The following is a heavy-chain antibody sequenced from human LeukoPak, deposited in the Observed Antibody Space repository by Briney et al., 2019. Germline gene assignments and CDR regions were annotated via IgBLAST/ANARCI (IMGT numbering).Heavy chain of an antibody. J-gene: IGHJ5*02. Sequence: SETLSLTCSVSGGSISSYYWSWIRQPPGKGLEWIGYIYTSGSTNYNPSLKSRVTISVDTSKNQFSLKLSSVTAADTAVYYCARHAREGYFVRNTENWFDPWGQGTLVTVSS. D-gene: IGHD1-14*01. CDR3: ARHAREGYFVRNTENWFDP. CDR2: IYTSGST. V-gene: IGHV4-4*09. CDR1: GGSISSYY.